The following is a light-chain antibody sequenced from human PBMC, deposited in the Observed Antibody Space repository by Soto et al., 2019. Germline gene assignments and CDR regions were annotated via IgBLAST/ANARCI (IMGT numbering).Light chain of an antibody. CDR2: GAS. CDR1: QSISSSF. CDR3: QQYDSSHLLS. J-gene: IGKJ5*01. V-gene: IGKV3-20*01. Sequence: EVVLTQSTGILSLSPGERASLSCGASQSISSSFLAWYQQKPGQAPRLLIYGASSRATGIPDRFSGSGSGTDFTLTISRLEPEDSAVYYCQQYDSSHLLSFGQGTRLEIK.